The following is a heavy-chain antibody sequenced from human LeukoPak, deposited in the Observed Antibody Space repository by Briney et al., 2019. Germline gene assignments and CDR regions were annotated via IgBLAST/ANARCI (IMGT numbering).Heavy chain of an antibody. CDR2: ISYDGLNE. Sequence: GRSLPLSCAASGFTFSSYGMHWVRQAPGKGLEWVAVISYDGLNENYADSVKGRFTISRDNSKNTVHLQMNSLRAEDTAVYYCAKGWDYYGSGRYYLDYWGQGTL. J-gene: IGHJ4*02. CDR3: AKGWDYYGSGRYYLDY. V-gene: IGHV3-30*18. CDR1: GFTFSSYG. D-gene: IGHD3-10*01.